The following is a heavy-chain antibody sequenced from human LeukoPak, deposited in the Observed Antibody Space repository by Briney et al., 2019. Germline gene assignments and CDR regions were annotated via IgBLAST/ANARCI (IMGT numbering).Heavy chain of an antibody. CDR3: ARDDYGDPNFDY. J-gene: IGHJ4*02. CDR1: GYTFTGYY. V-gene: IGHV1-2*02. Sequence: ASVKVSCKASGYTFTGYYMHWVRQAPGQGLEWMGGINPNSGGTNYAQKFQGRVTMTRDTSISTAYMELSRLRSDDTAVYYCARDDYGDPNFDYWGQGTLVTVSS. CDR2: INPNSGGT. D-gene: IGHD4-17*01.